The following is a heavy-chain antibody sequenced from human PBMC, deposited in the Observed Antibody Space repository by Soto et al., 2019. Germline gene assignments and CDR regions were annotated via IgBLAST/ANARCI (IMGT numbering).Heavy chain of an antibody. CDR2: INLSGST. CDR1: GGSISSYN. CDR3: AILYYYDSSGYYYDY. J-gene: IGHJ4*02. V-gene: IGHV4-34*01. D-gene: IGHD3-22*01. Sequence: SETLSLTCTVSGGSISSYNWSWIRQPPGKGLEWIGEINLSGSTNYNPSLKSRVTISVDTSKSQFSLKLSSVTAADTAVYYCAILYYYDSSGYYYDYWGQGTLVTVSS.